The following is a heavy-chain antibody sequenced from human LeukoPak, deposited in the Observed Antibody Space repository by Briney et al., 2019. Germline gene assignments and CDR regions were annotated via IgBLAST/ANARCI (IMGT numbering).Heavy chain of an antibody. CDR3: AHYYYGSDPPGR. CDR1: GGSINSSSYY. V-gene: IGHV4-39*01. D-gene: IGHD3-10*01. CDR2: IYYSGST. Sequence: SETLSLTCTVSGGSINSSSYYWGWIRQPPGKGLEWIGSIYYSGSTYYNPSLKSRVTISVDTSKNQFSLKLSSVTAADTAVYYCAHYYYGSDPPGRRGQGTLVTVSS. J-gene: IGHJ4*02.